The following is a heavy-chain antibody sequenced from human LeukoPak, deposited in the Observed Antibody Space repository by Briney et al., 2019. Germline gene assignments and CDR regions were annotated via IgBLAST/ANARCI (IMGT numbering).Heavy chain of an antibody. CDR2: IKSKTDGGTT. V-gene: IGHV3-15*01. J-gene: IGHJ4*02. D-gene: IGHD2-2*01. CDR3: ATHVVVTGLFHY. Sequence: GGTLRFSCAASGFTFNNAWMNWVRQTPGKGLEWVGRIKSKTDGGTTDYAAPVKGRFTISRDDSKNTLYVQMNSLKTEDTAIYYCATHVVVTGLFHYWGQGTLVTVSS. CDR1: GFTFNNAW.